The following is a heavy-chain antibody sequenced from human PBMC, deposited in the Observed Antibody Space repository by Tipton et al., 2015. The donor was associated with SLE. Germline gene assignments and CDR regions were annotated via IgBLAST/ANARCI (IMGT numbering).Heavy chain of an antibody. CDR2: IYYSGTT. CDR1: GVSISSHY. CDR3: ATTRDYGDYGHYYMGV. D-gene: IGHD4-17*01. V-gene: IGHV4-59*11. Sequence: GLVKPSETLSLMCTVSGVSISSHYWTWIRQPPGKGLEWIGYIYYSGTTNYNPSLKRRVTISVDTSKNQFSLKLTSVTAADTAVYYCATTRDYGDYGHYYMGVWGKGTTVTVSS. J-gene: IGHJ6*03.